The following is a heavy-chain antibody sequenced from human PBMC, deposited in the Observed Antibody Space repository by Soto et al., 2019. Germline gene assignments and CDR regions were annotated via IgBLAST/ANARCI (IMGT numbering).Heavy chain of an antibody. D-gene: IGHD3-10*01. CDR1: GGSISSYY. CDR2: IYYSGST. CDR3: ARHPSITMVRGYYYFGMDV. J-gene: IGHJ6*02. Sequence: PSEALCLTWTVSGGSISSYYWSWSRQPPGKGLEWIGYIYYSGSTNYNPSLKSRVTISVDTSKNQFSLKLSSVTAADTAVYYCARHPSITMVRGYYYFGMDVWGQGTTVT. V-gene: IGHV4-59*08.